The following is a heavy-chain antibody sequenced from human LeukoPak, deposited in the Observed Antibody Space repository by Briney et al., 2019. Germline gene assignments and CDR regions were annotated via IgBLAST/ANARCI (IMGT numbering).Heavy chain of an antibody. CDR3: ARFSRGYSGYDHLGLFDY. D-gene: IGHD5-12*01. CDR2: IYYSGST. Sequence: PGGSLRLSCAASGFTFSSYAMSWIRQPPGKGLEWIGSIYYSGSTYYNPSLKSRVTISVDTSKNQFSLKLSSVTAADTAVYYCARFSRGYSGYDHLGLFDYWGQGTLVTVSS. J-gene: IGHJ4*02. CDR1: GFTFSSYA. V-gene: IGHV4-39*01.